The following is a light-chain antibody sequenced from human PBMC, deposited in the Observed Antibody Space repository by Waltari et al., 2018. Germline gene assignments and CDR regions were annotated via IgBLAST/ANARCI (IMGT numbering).Light chain of an antibody. CDR1: NLGDKY. CDR2: QDS. Sequence: SYELTQPPSVSVSPGQTASITCSGDNLGDKYACWYQQKPGQSPVLVIYQDSKRPSGIPERFSGSNSGNTATLTISGTQAMDEADYYCQAWDSSTANYVFGNGTKVTVL. V-gene: IGLV3-1*01. CDR3: QAWDSSTANYV. J-gene: IGLJ1*01.